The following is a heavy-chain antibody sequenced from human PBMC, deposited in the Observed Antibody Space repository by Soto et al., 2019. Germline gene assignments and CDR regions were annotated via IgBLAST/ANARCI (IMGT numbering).Heavy chain of an antibody. CDR3: ARDVVLCDGGRCYGIPLDV. CDR2: IQSGGTT. D-gene: IGHD2-15*01. Sequence: EVQLVESGGGLVQPGGSLRLSCAASGFTVSSKSMTWVRQAPGKGLEWVSLIQSGGTTYYAASVKGRFTISRDASENTLQLPMDSLRVQDTAVYYCARDVVLCDGGRCYGIPLDVWGNGTTVTVSS. V-gene: IGHV3-66*01. J-gene: IGHJ6*04. CDR1: GFTVSSKS.